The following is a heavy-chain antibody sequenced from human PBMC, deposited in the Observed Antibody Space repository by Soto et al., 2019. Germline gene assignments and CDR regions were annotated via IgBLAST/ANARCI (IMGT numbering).Heavy chain of an antibody. D-gene: IGHD2-2*03. CDR2: ISRSRGTT. CDR1: GFTFSDYS. CDR3: ARDLQSNGWAYYFDS. J-gene: IGHJ4*02. Sequence: PGGSLRLSCVASGFTFSDYSMNWVRQAPGKGLEWVAYISRSRGTTHYTDSVQGRFTISRDNARNSLYLQMNSLRDEDTAVYYCARDLQSNGWAYYFDSWGQGILVTVSS. V-gene: IGHV3-48*02.